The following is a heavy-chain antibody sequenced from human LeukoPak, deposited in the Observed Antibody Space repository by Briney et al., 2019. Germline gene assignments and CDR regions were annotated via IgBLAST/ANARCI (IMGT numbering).Heavy chain of an antibody. Sequence: GGSLRLSCAASGFTFSSYGMSWVRQAPGKGLEWVSAISGSGGSTYYADSVKGRFTISRDNSKNTLYLQMNSLRAEDTAVYYCARDREYCSGVSCYVGFYSYMDVWGKGTTVTISS. D-gene: IGHD2-15*01. CDR1: GFTFSSYG. CDR3: ARDREYCSGVSCYVGFYSYMDV. V-gene: IGHV3-23*01. CDR2: ISGSGGST. J-gene: IGHJ6*03.